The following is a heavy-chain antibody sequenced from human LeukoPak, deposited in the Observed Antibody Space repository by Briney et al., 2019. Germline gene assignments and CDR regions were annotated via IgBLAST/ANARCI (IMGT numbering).Heavy chain of an antibody. CDR3: AKSPHASSSYFDY. V-gene: IGHV3-64D*09. Sequence: GESLRLSCSASGFSFSSFAMHWVRQAPGKGLEYVSAINSNGDITDYADSLKGRFTISRDNSKNTLYLQMSSLRAEDTAVYYCAKSPHASSSYFDYWGQGTLVTVSS. CDR1: GFSFSSFA. CDR2: INSNGDIT. J-gene: IGHJ4*02. D-gene: IGHD6-13*01.